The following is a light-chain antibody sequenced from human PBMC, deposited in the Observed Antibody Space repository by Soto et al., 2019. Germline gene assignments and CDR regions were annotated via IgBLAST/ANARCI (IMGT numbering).Light chain of an antibody. CDR2: FDN. CDR1: SSNLAKNS. CDR3: AAWDDSLTGRV. V-gene: IGLV1-36*01. J-gene: IGLJ3*02. Sequence: QSVLTQPPSVSGVPGQRGTISCFGSSSNLAKNSVNWYQQLPGKAPKLLIYFDNLRPSGVSDRFSGSKSGTSVSLAITGLQPEDEADYYCAAWDDSLTGRVFGGGTKLTVL.